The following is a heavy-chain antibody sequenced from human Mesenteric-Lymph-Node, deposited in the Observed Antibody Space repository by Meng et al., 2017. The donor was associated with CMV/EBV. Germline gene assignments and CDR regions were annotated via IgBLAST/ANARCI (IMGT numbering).Heavy chain of an antibody. Sequence: GESLKISCAASGFTFSSYSMNWVRQAPGKGLEWVSSISSSSSYIYYADSVKGRFTISRDNAKNSLYLQMNSLRAEDTAVYYCARDPSPAYYDSSGFDNWGQGTLVTVSS. CDR2: ISSSSSYI. CDR1: GFTFSSYS. D-gene: IGHD3-22*01. CDR3: ARDPSPAYYDSSGFDN. V-gene: IGHV3-21*01. J-gene: IGHJ4*02.